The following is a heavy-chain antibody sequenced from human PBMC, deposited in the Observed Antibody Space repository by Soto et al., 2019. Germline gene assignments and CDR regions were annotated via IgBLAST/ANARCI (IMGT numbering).Heavy chain of an antibody. V-gene: IGHV1-18*01. Sequence: ASVKVSCKTSGYTFTSYGISWVRQAPGQGLEWMGWISAYNGNTNYAQKLQGRVTMTTDTSTSTAYMELRSLRSDDTAVYYCARGGYSGYDWDAFDIWGQGTMVTVSS. D-gene: IGHD5-12*01. J-gene: IGHJ3*02. CDR3: ARGGYSGYDWDAFDI. CDR1: GYTFTSYG. CDR2: ISAYNGNT.